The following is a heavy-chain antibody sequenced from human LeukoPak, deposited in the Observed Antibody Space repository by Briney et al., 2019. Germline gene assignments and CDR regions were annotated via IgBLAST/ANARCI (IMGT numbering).Heavy chain of an antibody. J-gene: IGHJ6*03. D-gene: IGHD6-13*01. V-gene: IGHV1-46*01. CDR1: GYTFTGYY. CDR2: INPSGGST. Sequence: ASVKVSCKASGYTFTGYYMHWVRQAPGQGLEWMGIINPSGGSTSYAQKFQGRVTMTRDMSTSTVYMELSSLRSEDTAVYYCARDGTTEQQLVPYYYYYMDVWGKGTTVTVSS. CDR3: ARDGTTEQQLVPYYYYYMDV.